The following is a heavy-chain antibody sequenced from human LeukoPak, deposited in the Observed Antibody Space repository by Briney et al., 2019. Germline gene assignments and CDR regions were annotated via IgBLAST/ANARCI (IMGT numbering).Heavy chain of an antibody. Sequence: PGGSLRLSCAASGFSFSSYAMSWVRQAPGKGLEWVSAISGSGGSTYYADSVKGRFTISRDNSKNTLYLQMNSLRAEDTAVYYCAKLARDCSSTSGYISYWGQGTLVTVSS. CDR3: AKLARDCSSTSGYISY. CDR2: ISGSGGST. D-gene: IGHD2-2*02. V-gene: IGHV3-23*01. J-gene: IGHJ4*02. CDR1: GFSFSSYA.